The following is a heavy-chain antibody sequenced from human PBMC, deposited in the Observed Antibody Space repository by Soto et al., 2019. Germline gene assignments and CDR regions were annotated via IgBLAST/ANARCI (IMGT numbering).Heavy chain of an antibody. CDR2: IYYSGST. CDR1: GDSVSSGNYY. J-gene: IGHJ6*02. V-gene: IGHV4-30-4*02. Sequence: SETLSLTCTVSGDSVSSGNYYWSWIRQPPGKGLEWIGYIYYSGSTYYNPSLNSRLSISLDTSTNQFSLKLSSVTAADTAVYYCARDWHYYDSSGYPRVYGMDVWGQGTTVTVSS. CDR3: ARDWHYYDSSGYPRVYGMDV. D-gene: IGHD3-22*01.